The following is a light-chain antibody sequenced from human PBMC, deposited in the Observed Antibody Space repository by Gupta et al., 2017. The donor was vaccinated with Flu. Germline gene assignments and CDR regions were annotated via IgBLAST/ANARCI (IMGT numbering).Light chain of an antibody. CDR3: QQYGNSPQT. CDR1: QSVSSNY. Sequence: GTLSLSPGERATLSCRASQSVSSNYLAWYQQKPGQAPRLLIYDASTRASDIPDRFSGSGSGTDFTLTISILEPDDSAVYCCQQYGNSPQTFGQGTKVEIK. J-gene: IGKJ1*01. CDR2: DAS. V-gene: IGKV3-20*01.